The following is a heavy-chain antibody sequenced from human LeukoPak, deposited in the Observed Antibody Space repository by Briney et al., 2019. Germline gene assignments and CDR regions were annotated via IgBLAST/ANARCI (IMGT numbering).Heavy chain of an antibody. CDR2: ISVSGNT. J-gene: IGHJ4*02. D-gene: IGHD4-23*01. CDR1: GFTLSSYA. CDR3: ARSSRELRGYAPWEVMPPFDY. Sequence: GGSLRLSCASSGFTLSSYAMSWVRQAPGKGLEWVSAISVSGNTYHADSVKGRFTISRDSSKNTLYPQMNRLRAEDTAVYYCARSSRELRGYAPWEVMPPFDYWGQGTLVTVSS. V-gene: IGHV3-23*01.